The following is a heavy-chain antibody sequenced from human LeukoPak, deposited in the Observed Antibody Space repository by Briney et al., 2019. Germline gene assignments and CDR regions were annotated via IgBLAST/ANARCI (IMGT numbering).Heavy chain of an antibody. Sequence: GGSLRLSCAASGFTFSSYGMHWVRQAPGKGLEWVAFIRYDGSNKYYADSVKGRFTISRDNSKNTLYLQMNSLRAEDTAVYYCAKISIAARLRGAFDYWGQGTLVTVSS. CDR1: GFTFSSYG. V-gene: IGHV3-30*02. J-gene: IGHJ4*02. CDR2: IRYDGSNK. D-gene: IGHD6-6*01. CDR3: AKISIAARLRGAFDY.